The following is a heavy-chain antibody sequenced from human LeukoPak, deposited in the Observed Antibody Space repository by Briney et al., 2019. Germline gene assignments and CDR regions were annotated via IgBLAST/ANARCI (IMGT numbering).Heavy chain of an antibody. D-gene: IGHD2-15*01. CDR2: ISAYNGNT. Sequence: ASVKVSCKASGYTFTSYGISWVRQAPGQGLEWMGWISAYNGNTNYAQKLQSRVTMTTDTSTSTAYMELRSLRSDDTAVYYCAREGYCSGGSCYSRGYYYYYGMDVWGQGTTVTVSS. J-gene: IGHJ6*02. V-gene: IGHV1-18*01. CDR1: GYTFTSYG. CDR3: AREGYCSGGSCYSRGYYYYYGMDV.